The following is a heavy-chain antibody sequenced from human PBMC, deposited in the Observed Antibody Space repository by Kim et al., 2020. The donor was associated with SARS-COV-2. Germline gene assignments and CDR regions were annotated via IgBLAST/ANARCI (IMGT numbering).Heavy chain of an antibody. Sequence: PSFQGQVTISADKSISTAYLQWSSLKASDTAMYYCARPPNWGILDAFDIWGQGTMVTVSS. CDR3: ARPPNWGILDAFDI. V-gene: IGHV5-51*01. J-gene: IGHJ3*02. D-gene: IGHD7-27*01.